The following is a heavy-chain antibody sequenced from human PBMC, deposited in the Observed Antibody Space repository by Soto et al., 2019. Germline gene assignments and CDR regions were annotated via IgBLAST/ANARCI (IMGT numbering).Heavy chain of an antibody. CDR3: ARDLSSCTSARCYSYYYGMDV. Sequence: EVQLVESGGGLVRPGGSLRLSCSASGFNFSRYWTHWVRQVPGRGLMWVSHINSDGSRTTYADSVKGRFTISRDNAKNTLYLQMNSLRAEDTAVYYCARDLSSCTSARCYSYYYGMDVWGQGTTVTVSS. CDR2: INSDGSRT. CDR1: GFNFSRYW. D-gene: IGHD2-2*01. J-gene: IGHJ6*02. V-gene: IGHV3-74*01.